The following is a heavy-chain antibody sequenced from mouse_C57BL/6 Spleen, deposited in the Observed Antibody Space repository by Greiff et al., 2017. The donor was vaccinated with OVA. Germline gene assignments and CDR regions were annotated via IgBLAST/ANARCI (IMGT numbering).Heavy chain of an antibody. CDR2: IYPGDGDT. J-gene: IGHJ3*01. Sequence: QVQLQQSGPELVKPGASVKISCKASGYAFSSSWMNWVKQRPGKGLEWIGRIYPGDGDTNYNGKFKGKATLTAEKSSSTAYMQLSSLTSEDSAVYFCARELGRGFAYWGQGTLVTVSA. D-gene: IGHD4-1*01. V-gene: IGHV1-82*01. CDR3: ARELGRGFAY. CDR1: GYAFSSSW.